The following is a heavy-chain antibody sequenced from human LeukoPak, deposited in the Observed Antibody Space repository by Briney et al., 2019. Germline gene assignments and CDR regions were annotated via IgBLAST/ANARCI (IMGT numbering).Heavy chain of an antibody. J-gene: IGHJ4*02. Sequence: PGESLKISCKGSGYSFTSYWIGWVRQMPGKGLEWMGIIYPGDSDTRYSPSFQGQVTISADKSISTAYLQWSGLKASDTAMCYCARQAYPMVRGVIYFFDYWGQGTLVTVSS. CDR1: GYSFTSYW. D-gene: IGHD3-10*01. CDR2: IYPGDSDT. V-gene: IGHV5-51*01. CDR3: ARQAYPMVRGVIYFFDY.